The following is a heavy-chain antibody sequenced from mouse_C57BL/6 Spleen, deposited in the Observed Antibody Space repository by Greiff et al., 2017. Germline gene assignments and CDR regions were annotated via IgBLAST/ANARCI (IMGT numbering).Heavy chain of an antibody. CDR1: GYTFTSYW. Sequence: QVQLQQPGAELVRPGSSVKLSCKASGYTFTSYWMHWVKQRPIQGLEWIGNIDPSDSDTHYNQKFKDKATLTVDKSSSTAYMQLSSLTSEDSAVYYCAREFPDYYGSSLDYWGQGTTLTVSS. J-gene: IGHJ2*01. D-gene: IGHD1-1*01. CDR2: IDPSDSDT. CDR3: AREFPDYYGSSLDY. V-gene: IGHV1-52*01.